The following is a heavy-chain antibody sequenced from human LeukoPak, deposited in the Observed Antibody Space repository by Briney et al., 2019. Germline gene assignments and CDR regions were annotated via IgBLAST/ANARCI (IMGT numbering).Heavy chain of an antibody. CDR2: IYYSGST. V-gene: IGHV4-39*01. J-gene: IGHJ4*02. D-gene: IGHD1-14*01. CDR3: ARRDNQRGDFDY. CDR1: GGSISSYY. Sequence: SETLSLTCTVSGGSISSYYWSWIRQPPGKGLEWIGSIYYSGSTYYNPSLKSRVTISVDTSKNQFSLKLSSVTAADTAVYYCARRDNQRGDFDYWGQGTLVTVSS.